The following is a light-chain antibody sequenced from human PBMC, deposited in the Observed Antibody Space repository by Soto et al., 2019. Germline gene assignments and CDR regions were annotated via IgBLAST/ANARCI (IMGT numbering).Light chain of an antibody. CDR1: SSNIGAGYD. J-gene: IGLJ2*01. CDR2: GNS. Sequence: QSVLTQPPSVSGAPGQRVTISCTGSSSNIGAGYDVHWYQQLPGTAPKLLIYGNSNRPSGVPDRFSGSKSGTSASLAITGLQAEDEADDYGQSYDSSLSGSNVVFGGGTKLTVL. V-gene: IGLV1-40*01. CDR3: QSYDSSLSGSNVV.